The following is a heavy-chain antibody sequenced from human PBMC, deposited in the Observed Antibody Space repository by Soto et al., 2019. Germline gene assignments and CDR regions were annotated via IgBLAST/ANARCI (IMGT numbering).Heavy chain of an antibody. Sequence: QVQLVQSGAEVKKPGSSVKVSCKASGGTFSSYTISGVRQAPGQGLEWMGRIIPILGIANYAQKFQGRVTITADKSTRTAYMTLSSLRSEDTAVYYCARGTVTGPSLGYWGQGTLVTVSS. V-gene: IGHV1-69*02. CDR2: IIPILGIA. CDR3: ARGTVTGPSLGY. J-gene: IGHJ4*02. CDR1: GGTFSSYT. D-gene: IGHD1-7*01.